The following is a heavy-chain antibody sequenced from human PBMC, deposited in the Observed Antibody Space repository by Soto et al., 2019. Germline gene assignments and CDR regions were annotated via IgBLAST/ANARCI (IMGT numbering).Heavy chain of an antibody. D-gene: IGHD7-27*01. CDR1: GFTFSSYE. J-gene: IGHJ2*01. V-gene: IGHV3-48*03. CDR3: ARDRGWGWYFDL. Sequence: EVQLVESGGGLVQPGGSLRLSCAASGFTFSSYEMNWVRQAPGKGLEWVSYISSSGSTIYYADSVKGRFTISRDNAKNSLYLQMNSLRAEDTAVYYCARDRGWGWYFDLWGRGTLVTVSS. CDR2: ISSSGSTI.